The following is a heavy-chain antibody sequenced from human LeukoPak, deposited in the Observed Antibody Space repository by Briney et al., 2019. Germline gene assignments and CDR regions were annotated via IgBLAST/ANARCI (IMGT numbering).Heavy chain of an antibody. CDR1: GGSISSGDYY. V-gene: IGHV4-30-4*01. D-gene: IGHD1-1*01. CDR2: IFYTGST. Sequence: PSETLSLTCTVSGGSISSGDYYWSWIRQPPGKGLEWTAYIFYTGSTYYNPSLKSRVNISVDTSKNQFSLKLSSVTAADTAVYYCARVWRLATTGTQKGWFDPWGQGILVTVSS. CDR3: ARVWRLATTGTQKGWFDP. J-gene: IGHJ5*02.